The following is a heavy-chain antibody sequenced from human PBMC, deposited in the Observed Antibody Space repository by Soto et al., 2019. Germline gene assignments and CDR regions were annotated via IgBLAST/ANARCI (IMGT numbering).Heavy chain of an antibody. J-gene: IGHJ4*02. V-gene: IGHV1-46*01. D-gene: IGHD4-17*01. Sequence: ASVKVYCKASGYTLTSYYMHWVRQAPGQGLEWMGIINPSGGSTSYAQKFQGRVTMTEDTSTDTAYMELSSLRSEDTAVYYCATELTVTTNFVDYWGQGTLVTV. CDR2: INPSGGST. CDR3: ATELTVTTNFVDY. CDR1: GYTLTSYY.